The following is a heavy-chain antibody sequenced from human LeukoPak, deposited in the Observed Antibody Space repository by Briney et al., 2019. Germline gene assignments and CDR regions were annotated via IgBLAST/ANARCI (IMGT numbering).Heavy chain of an antibody. D-gene: IGHD2-15*01. J-gene: IGHJ4*02. CDR3: TREEDIVVVVAATFDY. CDR2: IRSKAYGGTT. CDR1: GFTYDDYA. Sequence: KAGGSLRLSCTASGFTYDDYALSWFRQAPGKGLEWVGFIRSKAYGGTTEYAASVKGRFTTSKDHFKNIAYQQMNTLKAENTAVYYCTREEDIVVVVAATFDYWGQGTLVTVSS. V-gene: IGHV3-49*05.